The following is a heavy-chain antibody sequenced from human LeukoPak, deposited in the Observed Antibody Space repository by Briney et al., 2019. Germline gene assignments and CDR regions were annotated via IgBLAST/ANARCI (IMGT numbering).Heavy chain of an antibody. V-gene: IGHV1-69*06. D-gene: IGHD2-15*01. Sequence: ASVNVCCTASGVTFSRYAISSVRQATGQGLEWSGGIIPIFGTANSATKFPGRVTITADTSTTTAPLACSSLTSEDTAVYCCARNPCSGGSCYLNWFDPWGQGTLVTVSS. CDR2: IIPIFGTA. J-gene: IGHJ5*02. CDR3: ARNPCSGGSCYLNWFDP. CDR1: GVTFSRYA.